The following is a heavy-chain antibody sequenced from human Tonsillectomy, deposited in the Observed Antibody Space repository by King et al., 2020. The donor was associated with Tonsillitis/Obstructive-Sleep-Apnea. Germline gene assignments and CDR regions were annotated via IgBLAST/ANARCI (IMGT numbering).Heavy chain of an antibody. J-gene: IGHJ4*02. CDR1: GFTFSNAW. CDR2: MKSKTNGGTT. V-gene: IGHV3-15*01. CDR3: TTDRGSSVY. Sequence: VQLVESGGGLVKPGGSLRLSCAASGFTFSNAWMSWVRQAPGKGLEWVGRMKSKTNGGTTDYAAPVKGRFTIPRDDSKHTLYLQMNSLKTEDTAVYYCTTDRGSSVYLGQGTLVTVSS. D-gene: IGHD1-26*01.